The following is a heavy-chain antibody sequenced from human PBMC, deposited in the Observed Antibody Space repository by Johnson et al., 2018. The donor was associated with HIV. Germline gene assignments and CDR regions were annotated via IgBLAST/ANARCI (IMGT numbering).Heavy chain of an antibody. J-gene: IGHJ3*02. Sequence: VQLVESGGGLVQPGGSLRLSCAASGFTVSSNYMSWVRQAPGQGLEWVSVIFRGGATYYADSVKGRFTISRDNSKNTLYLQMNSLRVEDTAVYYCARSSGYTLLDAFDIWGQGTMVTVS. CDR1: GFTVSSNY. V-gene: IGHV3-66*01. D-gene: IGHD2-2*02. CDR2: IFRGGAT. CDR3: ARSSGYTLLDAFDI.